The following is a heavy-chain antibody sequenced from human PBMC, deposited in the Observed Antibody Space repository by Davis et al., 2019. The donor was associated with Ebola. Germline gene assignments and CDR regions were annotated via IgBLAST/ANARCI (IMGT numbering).Heavy chain of an antibody. Sequence: ASVKVSCKASGYTFSDYYMHWVRQAPGQGPEWMGWINPNSGVTNYAQKFPGRVTITADKSTTPAYMELSSLRSEDTAVYYCARVDGYHRSYLQEYYYYFMDVWGKGTTVTVSS. CDR1: GYTFSDYY. CDR2: INPNSGVT. J-gene: IGHJ6*03. CDR3: ARVDGYHRSYLQEYYYYFMDV. D-gene: IGHD5-18*01. V-gene: IGHV1-2*02.